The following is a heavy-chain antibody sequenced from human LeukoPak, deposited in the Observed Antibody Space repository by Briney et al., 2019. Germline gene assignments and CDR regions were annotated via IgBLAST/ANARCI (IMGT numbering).Heavy chain of an antibody. CDR3: MSLYVWGSPSDWFDP. V-gene: IGHV3-73*01. CDR2: IRSKANSYAT. Sequence: PGGSLRLSCAASGFTFSGSAMHWVRQASGKGLEWVGRIRSKANSYATAYAASVKGRFTISRDDSKNTAYLQMNSLKTEDTAVYCCMSLYVWGSPSDWFDPWGQGTLVTVSS. CDR1: GFTFSGSA. J-gene: IGHJ5*02. D-gene: IGHD3-16*01.